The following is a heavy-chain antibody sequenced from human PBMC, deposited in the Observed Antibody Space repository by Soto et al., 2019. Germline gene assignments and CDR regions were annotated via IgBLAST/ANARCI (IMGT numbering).Heavy chain of an antibody. CDR1: GFTFSSYW. J-gene: IGHJ5*02. CDR2: IKQDGSEK. V-gene: IGHV3-7*03. CDR3: ARWIAAGEDWFDP. Sequence: EVQLVESGGGLVQPGGSLRLSCAASGFTFSSYWMSWVRQAPGKGLEWVANIKQDGSEKYYVDSVKGRFTISRDNAKNSLYLQMNSLRAEDTAVYYCARWIAAGEDWFDPWGQGTLVTVSS. D-gene: IGHD6-13*01.